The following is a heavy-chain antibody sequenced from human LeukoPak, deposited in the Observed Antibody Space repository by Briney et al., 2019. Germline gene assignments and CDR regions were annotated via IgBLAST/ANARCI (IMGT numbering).Heavy chain of an antibody. CDR1: GFIFSSYG. CDR3: AKTDYYDSRGYGRVFDY. Sequence: GGSLRLSCAASGFIFSSYGMYWVRQAPGKGLEWVSAISGSGGSTYYADSVKGRFTISRDNSKNTLYLQMNSLRAEDTAVYYCAKTDYYDSRGYGRVFDYWGQGTLVTVSS. CDR2: ISGSGGST. V-gene: IGHV3-23*01. D-gene: IGHD3-22*01. J-gene: IGHJ4*02.